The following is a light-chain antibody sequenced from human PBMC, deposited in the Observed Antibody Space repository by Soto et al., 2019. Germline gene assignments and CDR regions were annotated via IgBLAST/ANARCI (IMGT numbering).Light chain of an antibody. CDR1: SSDVGGYNY. J-gene: IGLJ3*02. CDR2: EVT. V-gene: IGLV2-14*01. Sequence: QSALTQPASVSGSPGRSITISCTGTSSDVGGYNYVSWYQQHPGKAPKVMIYEVTNRPSGVSNRFSGSKSGNTASLTISGLQAEDEADYYCSSYTSSTTRVFGGGTKLTVL. CDR3: SSYTSSTTRV.